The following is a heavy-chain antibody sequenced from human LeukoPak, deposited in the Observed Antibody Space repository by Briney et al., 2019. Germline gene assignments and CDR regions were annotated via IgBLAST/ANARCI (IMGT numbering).Heavy chain of an antibody. Sequence: SETLSLTCSVSNASIISSSYYWGWIRQPPGKGLEWIGSIYYRGRTYYNPSLKIRVTISADTSKNQFSLSLNSVTASNTAVYYCARGTRTFDPWGQGTLVTVSS. V-gene: IGHV4-39*01. J-gene: IGHJ5*02. CDR2: IYYRGRT. CDR1: NASIISSSYY. D-gene: IGHD2-2*01. CDR3: ARGTRTFDP.